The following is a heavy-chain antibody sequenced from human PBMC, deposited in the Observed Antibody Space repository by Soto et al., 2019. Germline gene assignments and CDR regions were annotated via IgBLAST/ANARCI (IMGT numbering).Heavy chain of an antibody. CDR2: INPSGGST. D-gene: IGHD3-10*01. CDR1: GYTFTSYY. Sequence: ASVKVSCKASGYTFTSYYMHWVRQAPGQGLEWMGIINPSGGSTSYAQKFQGRVTMTRDTSTSTVYMELSSLRSEDTAVYYCARADYYGSGSYYIWFDPWGQGTLVTVSS. V-gene: IGHV1-46*01. CDR3: ARADYYGSGSYYIWFDP. J-gene: IGHJ5*02.